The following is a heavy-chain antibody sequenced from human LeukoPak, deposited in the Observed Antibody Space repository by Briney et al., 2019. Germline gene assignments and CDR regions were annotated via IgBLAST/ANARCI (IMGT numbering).Heavy chain of an antibody. CDR1: GFTFSSYA. D-gene: IGHD3-9*01. CDR3: AKTGAAGYYAPYYFDY. Sequence: PGGSLRLSCAASGFTFSSYAMSWVRQAPGKGLEWVSAIRGGGGSPYSADSVKGRLTISRDNSKNTLYLQRNSLRAEDTAVYYCAKTGAAGYYAPYYFDYWGQGTLVTVSS. CDR2: IRGGGGSP. J-gene: IGHJ4*02. V-gene: IGHV3-23*01.